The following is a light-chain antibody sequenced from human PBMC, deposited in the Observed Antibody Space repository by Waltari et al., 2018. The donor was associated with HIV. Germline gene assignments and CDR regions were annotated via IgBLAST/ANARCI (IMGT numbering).Light chain of an antibody. CDR1: NSNVGNNF. CDR2: RTV. V-gene: IGLV1-47*01. CDR3: ASWDDKLSHWV. J-gene: IGLJ3*02. Sequence: QSVLTQSPSASKTTGQNVLMSCSGTNSNVGNNFVSWFQQVPGGAPQSVISRTVLRPSVVPDRFSAANSGSSASLAISGLQSDDEADYFCASWDDKLSHWVFGGGTKLTV.